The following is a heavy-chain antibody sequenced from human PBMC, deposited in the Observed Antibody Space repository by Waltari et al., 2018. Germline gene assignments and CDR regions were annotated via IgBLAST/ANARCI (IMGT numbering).Heavy chain of an antibody. Sequence: QVQLVQSGAEVKKPGASVKVSCKASGYTFTSYGISWVRQAPGQGLEWMGWCSAYTGNTNYAQKLQGRVTMTTDTSTSTVYVGLRSLRSDDTAVYYCARVGGGSYEIYYYYYMDVWGKGTTVTVSS. CDR2: CSAYTGNT. D-gene: IGHD3-16*01. V-gene: IGHV1-18*01. CDR1: GYTFTSYG. J-gene: IGHJ6*03. CDR3: ARVGGGSYEIYYYYYMDV.